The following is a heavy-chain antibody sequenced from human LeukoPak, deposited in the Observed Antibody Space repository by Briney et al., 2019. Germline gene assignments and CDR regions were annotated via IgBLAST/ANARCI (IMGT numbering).Heavy chain of an antibody. CDR1: GFTFGSYG. CDR3: ARGYGSGSYFLDY. Sequence: GGSLRLSCAASGFTFGSYGMHWVRQAPGKGLEWVAVIWYDGSNKYYADSVKGRFTISRDNSKNTLYLQMNSLRAEDTAVYYCARGYGSGSYFLDYWGQGTLVTVSS. CDR2: IWYDGSNK. D-gene: IGHD3-10*01. J-gene: IGHJ4*02. V-gene: IGHV3-33*01.